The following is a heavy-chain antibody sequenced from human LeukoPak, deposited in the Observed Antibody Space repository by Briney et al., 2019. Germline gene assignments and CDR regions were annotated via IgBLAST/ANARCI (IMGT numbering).Heavy chain of an antibody. CDR1: GYTFASYD. J-gene: IGHJ6*03. CDR3: ARGLDDSSGYYPFYYYYYMDV. CDR2: MNPNSGNT. V-gene: IGHV1-8*01. Sequence: ASVKVSCKASGYTFASYDINWVRQATGQGLEWMGWMNPNSGNTGYAQKFQGRVTMTRNTSISTAYMELSSLRSEDTAVYYCARGLDDSSGYYPFYYYYYMDVWGKGTTVTVSS. D-gene: IGHD3-22*01.